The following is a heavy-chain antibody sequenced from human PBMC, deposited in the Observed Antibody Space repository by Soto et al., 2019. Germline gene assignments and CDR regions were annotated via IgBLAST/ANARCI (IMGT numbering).Heavy chain of an antibody. Sequence: SQTLSLTCAISGDSVSSSSVTWDWIRQSPSRGLEWLGRTYYRSKWYNDYAESVKSRITINPDTSKNQFSLHLNSVTSEDTAVYYCVRLIGNSWLDYWGQGTLVTVSS. J-gene: IGHJ4*02. CDR3: VRLIGNSWLDY. CDR1: GDSVSSSSVT. V-gene: IGHV6-1*01. D-gene: IGHD3-22*01. CDR2: TYYRSKWYN.